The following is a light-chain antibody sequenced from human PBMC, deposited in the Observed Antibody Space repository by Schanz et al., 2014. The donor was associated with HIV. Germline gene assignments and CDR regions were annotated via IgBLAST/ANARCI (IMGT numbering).Light chain of an antibody. Sequence: DIQLTQSPSFLSASVGDRVTITCRASQGISNSLAWYQQRPGKAPRVLIYAASTLHRGLQSRFSGSGSGTEFTLTISRPQPEDFATYYCQQLDTSPLTFGLAPKV. CDR2: AAS. J-gene: IGKJ1*01. CDR1: QGISNS. V-gene: IGKV1-9*01. CDR3: QQLDTSPLT.